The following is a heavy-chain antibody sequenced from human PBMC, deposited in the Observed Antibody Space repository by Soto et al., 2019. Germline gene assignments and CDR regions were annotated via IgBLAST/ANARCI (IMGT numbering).Heavy chain of an antibody. Sequence: GGSLRLACAASGFTFSSYSMNWVRQAPGKGLEWVSYISSSSSTIYYADSVKGRFTISRDNAKNSLYLQMNSLRAEDTAVYYCARGPSEFYDFWSGNSPYGTRVGGAYWGQGTLVTVSS. CDR1: GFTFSSYS. CDR3: ARGPSEFYDFWSGNSPYGTRVGGAY. CDR2: ISSSSSTI. J-gene: IGHJ4*02. V-gene: IGHV3-48*01. D-gene: IGHD3-3*01.